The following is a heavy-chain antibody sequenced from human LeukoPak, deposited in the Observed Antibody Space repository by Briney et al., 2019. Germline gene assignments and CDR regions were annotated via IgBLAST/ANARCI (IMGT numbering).Heavy chain of an antibody. Sequence: PGGSLRLSCAASGFTFSTYSMNWVRQAPGKGLEWVSSTSSSSSYIYYADSVKGRFTISRDNAKNSLYLQMNSLRAEDTAVYYCARVVAADHYFDYWGQGTLVTVSS. J-gene: IGHJ4*02. CDR1: GFTFSTYS. CDR2: TSSSSSYI. V-gene: IGHV3-21*01. CDR3: ARVVAADHYFDY. D-gene: IGHD2-2*01.